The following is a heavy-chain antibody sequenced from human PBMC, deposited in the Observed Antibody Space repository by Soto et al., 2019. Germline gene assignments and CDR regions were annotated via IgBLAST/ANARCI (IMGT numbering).Heavy chain of an antibody. Sequence: QLQLQESGSGLVKPSQTLSLTGAVSGGSISSGGYSWSWIRQPPGKGLEWIGYIYHSGSTYYNPSLKSRVTISVDRSKNQFSLKLSSVTAADTAVYYCAGHSSSWYVGDYWGQGTLVTVSS. V-gene: IGHV4-30-2*01. D-gene: IGHD6-13*01. J-gene: IGHJ4*02. CDR3: AGHSSSWYVGDY. CDR2: IYHSGST. CDR1: GGSISSGGYS.